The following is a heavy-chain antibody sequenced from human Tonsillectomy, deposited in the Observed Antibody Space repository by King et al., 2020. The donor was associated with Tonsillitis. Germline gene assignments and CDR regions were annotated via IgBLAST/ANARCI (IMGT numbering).Heavy chain of an antibody. V-gene: IGHV1-2*02. D-gene: IGHD3-16*01. J-gene: IGHJ5*02. CDR2: INPNSGGT. CDR3: AREGRWGVSWFDP. Sequence: QLVQSGAEVKKPGASVKVSCKASGYTFNAYYIHWVRQAPGQGLEWLGRINPNSGGTLYGKMFQGRVTLTRDTSIETAYMELRNLRSDDTAVYYCAREGRWGVSWFDPWGQGTLVIVSS. CDR1: GYTFNAYY.